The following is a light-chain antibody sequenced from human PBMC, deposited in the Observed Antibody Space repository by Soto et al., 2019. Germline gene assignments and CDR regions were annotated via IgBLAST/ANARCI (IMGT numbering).Light chain of an antibody. V-gene: IGKV3-20*01. CDR3: QQMFT. J-gene: IGKJ3*01. Sequence: EIVLTQSPGTLSLSPGERATLSCRASQSISSSYLAWYQHKPGQAPRLLITGASSRATGIPDRFSGSGSGTDFTLTISRLEPEYFAVYYCQQMFTFGPGTKVDIK. CDR2: GAS. CDR1: QSISSSY.